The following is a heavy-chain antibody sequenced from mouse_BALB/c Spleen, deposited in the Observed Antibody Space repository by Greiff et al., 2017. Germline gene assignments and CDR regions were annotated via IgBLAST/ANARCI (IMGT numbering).Heavy chain of an antibody. CDR1: GFTFSSYA. CDR2: ISSGGST. V-gene: IGHV5-6-5*01. Sequence: EVQGVESGGDLVKPGGSLKLSCAASGFTFSSYAMSWVRQTPEKRLEWVASISSGGSTYYPDSVKGRFTISRDNARNILYLQMSSLRSEDTAMYYCARGDYYGSSSWFAYWGQGTLVTVSA. D-gene: IGHD1-1*01. J-gene: IGHJ3*01. CDR3: ARGDYYGSSSWFAY.